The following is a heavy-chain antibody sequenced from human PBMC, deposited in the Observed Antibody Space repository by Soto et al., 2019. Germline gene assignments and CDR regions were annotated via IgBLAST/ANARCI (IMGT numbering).Heavy chain of an antibody. CDR3: AKRASPANIDNWFDP. CDR1: GFVFKNFA. J-gene: IGHJ5*02. CDR2: IRGTGLNT. V-gene: IGHV3-23*01. Sequence: LRLSCVGSGFVFKNFAINWVRQPPGKGLEWVSVIRGTGLNTYYAASVKGRFNISRDNSKNTVYLQMDSLKVEDTAVYYCAKRASPANIDNWFDPWGPGTQVTVSS.